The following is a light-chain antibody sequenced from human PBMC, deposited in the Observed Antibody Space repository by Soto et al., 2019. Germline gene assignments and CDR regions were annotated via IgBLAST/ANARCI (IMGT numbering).Light chain of an antibody. CDR3: LQYNSYWT. J-gene: IGKJ1*01. CDR2: KAS. V-gene: IGKV1-5*03. Sequence: DIQMTQSPSTLSASVGDRVTITCRASQSINSWLAWYQQKPGKAPKLLIYKASSLESGVPSRFSGSGSGTEFTLTISSLQPEDFATYYCLQYNSYWTFGQGTKVEIK. CDR1: QSINSW.